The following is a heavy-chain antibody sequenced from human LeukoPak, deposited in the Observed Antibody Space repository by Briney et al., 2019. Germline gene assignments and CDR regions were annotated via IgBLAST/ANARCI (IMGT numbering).Heavy chain of an antibody. CDR3: AKTSGSYWNYFDY. CDR1: GFTFSNYA. CDR2: ISTSGGRT. J-gene: IGHJ4*02. D-gene: IGHD1-26*01. Sequence: GGSLRLSCAASGFTFSNYAMSWVRQAPGKGLEWVSGISTSGGRTFYADSVKGRFTLSRDNSKNTLYLQMNSLRAEDTAVYYFAKTSGSYWNYFDYWGQGTLVTVSS. V-gene: IGHV3-23*01.